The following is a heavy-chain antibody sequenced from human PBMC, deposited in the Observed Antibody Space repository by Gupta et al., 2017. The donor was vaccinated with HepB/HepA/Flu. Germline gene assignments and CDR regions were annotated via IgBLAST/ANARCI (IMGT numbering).Heavy chain of an antibody. Sequence: EVQLVESGGGLVQPGGSLKLSCAASGFIFTASTMHWVRQASGKGLEWVGRIRSKANSYTTEYAASVKGRFTISRDDSKNTAYLQMHSLKTEDTAVYYCTRLPIVGATSGEDWFDPWGQGTLVTVSS. V-gene: IGHV3-73*02. CDR3: TRLPIVGATSGEDWFDP. CDR1: GFIFTAST. D-gene: IGHD1-26*01. CDR2: IRSKANSYTT. J-gene: IGHJ5*02.